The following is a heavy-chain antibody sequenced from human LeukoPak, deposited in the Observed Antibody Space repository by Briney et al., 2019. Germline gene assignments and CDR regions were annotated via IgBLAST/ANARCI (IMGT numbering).Heavy chain of an antibody. J-gene: IGHJ4*02. V-gene: IGHV1-3*03. D-gene: IGHD3-16*02. Sequence: ASVKVSCKASGYTFTSYTMHWVRQAPGQRLEWMGWINTGNGNTKYSQEFQGRVTITRDTSASTAYMELSSLRSEDMAVYYCARGEIEGGDIKYYFDYWGQGTLVTVSS. CDR3: ARGEIEGGDIKYYFDY. CDR2: INTGNGNT. CDR1: GYTFTSYT.